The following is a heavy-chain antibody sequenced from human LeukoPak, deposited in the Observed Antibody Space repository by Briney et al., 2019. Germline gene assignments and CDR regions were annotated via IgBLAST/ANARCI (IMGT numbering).Heavy chain of an antibody. CDR2: INPNSGGT. CDR3: GIDSSGYYYNY. CDR1: GYTFTGYY. J-gene: IGHJ4*02. V-gene: IGHV1-2*06. D-gene: IGHD3-22*01. Sequence: ASVKVSCKASGYTFTGYYMHWVRQAPGQGLEWMGRINPNSGGTNYAQKFQGRVTMTRDTSISTAYMELSRLRSDDTAVYHCGIDSSGYYYNYWGQGTLVTVSS.